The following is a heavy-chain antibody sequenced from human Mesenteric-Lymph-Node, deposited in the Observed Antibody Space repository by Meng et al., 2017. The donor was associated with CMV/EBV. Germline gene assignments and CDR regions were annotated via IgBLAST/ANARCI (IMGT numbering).Heavy chain of an antibody. CDR3: ARYSSIPFDY. V-gene: IGHV1-2*02. D-gene: IGHD6-13*01. J-gene: IGHJ4*02. CDR1: GYTFTSYY. CDR2: VNPNSGGGT. Sequence: ASVKVSCKASGYTFTSYYMHWVRQAPGQGLEWMGWVNPNSGGGTNYAQKFQGRVTMTRDTSISTAYMELSSLRSDDTAVYYCARYSSIPFDYWGQGTLVTVSS.